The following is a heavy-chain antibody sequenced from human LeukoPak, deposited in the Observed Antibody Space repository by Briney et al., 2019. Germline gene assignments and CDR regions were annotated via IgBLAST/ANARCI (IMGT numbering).Heavy chain of an antibody. Sequence: PGGSLRLSCAASGFTFSSFAMSWVRQAPGKGVEGVSGISGSGGSTYYADSVKGRFTISRDNSKNTLYLQMNSLRAEDTAVYYCAKDFVVIPAAGVGWFDPWGQGTLVTVSS. J-gene: IGHJ5*02. CDR3: AKDFVVIPAAGVGWFDP. CDR2: ISGSGGST. V-gene: IGHV3-23*01. D-gene: IGHD2-2*01. CDR1: GFTFSSFA.